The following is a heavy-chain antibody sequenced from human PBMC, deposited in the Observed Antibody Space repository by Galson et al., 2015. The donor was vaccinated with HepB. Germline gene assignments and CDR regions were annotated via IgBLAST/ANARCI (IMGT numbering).Heavy chain of an antibody. J-gene: IGHJ4*02. CDR3: ARGSGYDSSSGAY. Sequence: LSLTCTVSGGSISSYYWSWIRQPPGKGLEWIGYIYYSGSTNYNPSLKSRVTISVDTSKNQFSLKLSSVTAADTAVYYCARGSGYDSSSGAYWGQGTLVTVSS. D-gene: IGHD5-12*01. V-gene: IGHV4-59*12. CDR1: GGSISSYY. CDR2: IYYSGST.